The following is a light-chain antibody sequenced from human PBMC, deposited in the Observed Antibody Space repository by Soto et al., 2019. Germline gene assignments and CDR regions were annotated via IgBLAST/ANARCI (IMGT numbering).Light chain of an antibody. CDR1: QSVSSSY. J-gene: IGKJ5*01. V-gene: IGKV3-20*01. Sequence: EIVLTQSPGTLSLSPGERVTLSRRASQSVSSSYLAWYQQKPGQAPRLLIYGASSRATGISDRFSGSGSGTDFTLTISRLEPEDFAVYYCQQYGSSLSITFGQGTRLENK. CDR3: QQYGSSLSIT. CDR2: GAS.